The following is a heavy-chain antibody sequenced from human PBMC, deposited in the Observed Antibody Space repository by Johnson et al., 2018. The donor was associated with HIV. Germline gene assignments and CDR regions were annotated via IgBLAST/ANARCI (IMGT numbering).Heavy chain of an antibody. V-gene: IGHV3-30-3*01. J-gene: IGHJ3*02. CDR3: VRRFYDSSAFDI. D-gene: IGHD3-22*01. CDR2: ISYDGSNK. Sequence: QVQLVESGGGLVKPGGSLRLSCEASGFTFSSYAVHWVRQAPGKGLEWVAVISYDGSNKYFTDSVRGRFTISRDNSKNTLFLQMNSLRADDTAVYYCVRRFYDSSAFDIWGQGTLVTVSS. CDR1: GFTFSSYA.